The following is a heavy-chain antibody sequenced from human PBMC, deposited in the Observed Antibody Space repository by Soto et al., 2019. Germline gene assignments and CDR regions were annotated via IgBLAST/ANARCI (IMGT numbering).Heavy chain of an antibody. CDR2: IYYSVYT. Sequence: QVQLQESGPGLVRPSETLSLTCTVSGGSISTYYWTWIRQPPGKGLEWIGYIYYSVYTNYNPSLKCRVTISVDTSKNQFSLKLTSVTAADTAVYYCARWGDIPPRFDPWGQGTPVTVSS. CDR3: ARWGDIPPRFDP. CDR1: GGSISTYY. J-gene: IGHJ5*02. V-gene: IGHV4-59*01. D-gene: IGHD3-9*01.